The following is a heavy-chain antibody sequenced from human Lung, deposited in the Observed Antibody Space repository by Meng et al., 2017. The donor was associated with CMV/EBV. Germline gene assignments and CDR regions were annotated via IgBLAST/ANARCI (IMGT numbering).Heavy chain of an antibody. V-gene: IGHV3-23*01. CDR2: ISGSGGST. CDR1: GYTFSSYS. Sequence: GESLKISCRASGYTFSSYSMSWVRQAPGKGLEWVSSISGSGGSTYSADSVKGRLTISRDNAKNSLYLQMNSLRAEDTAVYYCARAGGFHPTDYWGQGTLVTVSS. D-gene: IGHD5-12*01. J-gene: IGHJ4*02. CDR3: ARAGGFHPTDY.